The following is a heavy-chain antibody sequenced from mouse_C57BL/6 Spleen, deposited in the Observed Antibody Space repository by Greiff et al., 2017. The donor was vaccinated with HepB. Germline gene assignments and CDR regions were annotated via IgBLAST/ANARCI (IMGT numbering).Heavy chain of an antibody. CDR3: ARHGYYDYDNYAMDY. CDR2: ISNGGGST. CDR1: GFTFSDYY. J-gene: IGHJ4*01. Sequence: EVMLVESGGGLVQPGGSLKLSCAASGFTFSDYYMYWVRQTPEKRLEWVAYISNGGGSTYYPDTVKGRFTISRDNAKNTLYLQMSRLKSEDTAMYYCARHGYYDYDNYAMDYWGQGTSVTVSS. V-gene: IGHV5-12*01. D-gene: IGHD2-4*01.